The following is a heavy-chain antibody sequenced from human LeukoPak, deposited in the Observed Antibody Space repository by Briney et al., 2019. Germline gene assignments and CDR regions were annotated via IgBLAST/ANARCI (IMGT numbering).Heavy chain of an antibody. CDR1: GYTFTGYY. Sequence: ASVKVSCKASGYTFTGYYMHWVRQAPGQGLEWMGWINPNSGGTNYAQKFQGRVTMTRDTSISTAYMELSRLRSDDTAVYYCARARGIYGDPNMNWFDPWGRGTLVTVSS. D-gene: IGHD4-17*01. CDR3: ARARGIYGDPNMNWFDP. CDR2: INPNSGGT. J-gene: IGHJ5*02. V-gene: IGHV1-2*02.